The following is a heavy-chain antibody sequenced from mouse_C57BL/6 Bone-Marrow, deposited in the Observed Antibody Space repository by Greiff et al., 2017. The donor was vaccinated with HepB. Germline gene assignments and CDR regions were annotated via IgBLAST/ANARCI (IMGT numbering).Heavy chain of an antibody. CDR2: IHPSDSDT. CDR1: GYTFTSYW. V-gene: IGHV1-74*01. Sequence: QVQLQQPGAELVKPGASLKFSGKASGYTFTSYWMPWVKQRPGQGLEWIGRIHPSDSDTNYNQKFKGKATLTVDKSSSTAYMQLSSLTSEDSAVYYCAMRAPYYFDYWGQGTTLTVSS. J-gene: IGHJ2*01. CDR3: AMRAPYYFDY.